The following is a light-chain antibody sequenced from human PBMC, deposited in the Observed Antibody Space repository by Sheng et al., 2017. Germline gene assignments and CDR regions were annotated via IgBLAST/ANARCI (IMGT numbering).Light chain of an antibody. CDR1: RSDVGTYNL. CDR2: EVT. Sequence: QSALTQPASVSGSPGQSITISCTGTRSDVGTYNLVSWYQQHPGKAPKLLIYEVTKRPSGVFNRFSASKSDNTASLTISGLQAEDEANYYCCSYAGSNIRVFGGGTKLTVL. J-gene: IGLJ3*02. CDR3: CSYAGSNIRV. V-gene: IGLV2-23*02.